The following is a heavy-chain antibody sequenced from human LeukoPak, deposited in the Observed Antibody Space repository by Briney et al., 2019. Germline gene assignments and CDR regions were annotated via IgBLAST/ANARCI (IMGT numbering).Heavy chain of an antibody. D-gene: IGHD2-8*01. CDR1: GFTFSTYA. Sequence: GGSLRLSCAASGFTFSTYAMNWVRQAPGKGLEWVAVISDDGRHNYYADSVKGRFTISRDNSKSTLYLQMNSLRDDDSSAYFCARVYLERLTAGYFDHWGQGTQVTVSP. CDR2: ISDDGRHN. J-gene: IGHJ4*02. V-gene: IGHV3-30*04. CDR3: ARVYLERLTAGYFDH.